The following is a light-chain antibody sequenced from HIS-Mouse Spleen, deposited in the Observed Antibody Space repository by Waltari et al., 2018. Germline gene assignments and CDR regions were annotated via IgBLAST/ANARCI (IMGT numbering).Light chain of an antibody. CDR1: QDISNY. Sequence: DIQMTQSPSSLSASVGDRVTITCQASQDISNYLNWYQQKPGKAPKRRIYDASNLETGVPSRFSGSGSGTDFTFTISSLQPEDIATYYCQQYDNLITFGQGTRLEIK. V-gene: IGKV1-33*01. CDR2: DAS. J-gene: IGKJ5*01. CDR3: QQYDNLIT.